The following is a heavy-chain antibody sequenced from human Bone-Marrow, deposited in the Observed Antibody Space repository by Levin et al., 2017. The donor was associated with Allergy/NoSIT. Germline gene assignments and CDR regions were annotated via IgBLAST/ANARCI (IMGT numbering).Heavy chain of an antibody. CDR3: ARQDLRHLQVGASTWTLVF. V-gene: IGHV1-69*13. J-gene: IGHJ4*02. CDR2: LVPAFGRA. CDR1: GDTFDNFFNTA. Sequence: GASVKVSCKVSGDTFDNFFNTAVSWVRQAPGQGLEWMGGLVPAFGRATSAQNFQDRVSITADDSTATAYLEINSLISDDTAIYYCARQDLRHLQVGASTWTLVFWGQGTLVTVSS. D-gene: IGHD1-26*01.